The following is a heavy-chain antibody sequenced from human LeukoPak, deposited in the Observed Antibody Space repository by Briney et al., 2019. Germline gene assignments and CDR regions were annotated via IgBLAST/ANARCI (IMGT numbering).Heavy chain of an antibody. CDR3: ARAGSWSASRGMDV. J-gene: IGHJ6*02. Sequence: PGGSLRLSCAASGFTFSSYPMHWVRQAPGKGLEWVAVISYDGSNKYYADSVKGRFTISRDNSKNTLYLQMNSLRAEDTAVYYCARAGSWSASRGMDVWGQGTTVTVSS. CDR1: GFTFSSYP. CDR2: ISYDGSNK. D-gene: IGHD3-3*01. V-gene: IGHV3-30-3*01.